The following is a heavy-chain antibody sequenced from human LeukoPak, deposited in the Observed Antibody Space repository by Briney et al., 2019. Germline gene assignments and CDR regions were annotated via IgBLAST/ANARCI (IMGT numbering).Heavy chain of an antibody. CDR3: ASLAAYYYGSGSSD. D-gene: IGHD3-10*01. V-gene: IGHV3-48*01. CDR2: ISSSSSTI. J-gene: IGHJ4*02. CDR1: GFTFSSYS. Sequence: GGSLRLSCAASGFTFSSYSMNWVRQVPGKGLEWVSYISSSSSTIYYADSVKGRFTISRDNAKNSLYLQMNSLRAEDTAVYYCASLAAYYYGSGSSDWGQGTLVTVSS.